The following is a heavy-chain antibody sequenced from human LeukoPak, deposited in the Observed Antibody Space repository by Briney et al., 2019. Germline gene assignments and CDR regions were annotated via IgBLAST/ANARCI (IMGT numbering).Heavy chain of an antibody. Sequence: PSETLSLTCTVSGGSISSYYWSWIRQPPGKGLEWIGYIYYSGSTNYNPSLKSRVTISVDTSKNQFSLKLSSVTAADTAVYYCARHGGSSWAGSSFQHWGQGTLVTVSS. CDR2: IYYSGST. J-gene: IGHJ1*01. V-gene: IGHV4-59*08. CDR3: ARHGGSSWAGSSFQH. CDR1: GGSISSYY. D-gene: IGHD2-15*01.